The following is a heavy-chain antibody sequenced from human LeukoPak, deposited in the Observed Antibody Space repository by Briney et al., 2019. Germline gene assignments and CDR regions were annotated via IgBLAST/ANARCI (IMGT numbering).Heavy chain of an antibody. J-gene: IGHJ4*02. D-gene: IGHD1-26*01. Sequence: HAGGSLRLSCAASGFTFRTSGMNWVRQAPGKGREWVSYISSSGTTISYAQSVKGRFTITRDNAQNSLTLHMNTLRADDTAVYYCAKDGGTHFDHWGQGTLVTVSS. CDR2: ISSSGTTI. CDR3: AKDGGTHFDH. CDR1: GFTFRTSG. V-gene: IGHV3-48*01.